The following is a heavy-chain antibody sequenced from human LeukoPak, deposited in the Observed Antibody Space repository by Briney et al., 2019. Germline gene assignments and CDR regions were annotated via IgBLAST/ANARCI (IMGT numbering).Heavy chain of an antibody. J-gene: IGHJ4*02. CDR3: ARGEMATIIFDY. Sequence: NPSETLSLTCTVSGGSISSYYWSWIRQPAGKGLEWIGEINHSGSTNYNPSLKSRVTISVDTSKNQFSLKLSSVTAADTAVYYCARGEMATIIFDYWGQGTLVTVSS. CDR1: GGSISSYY. CDR2: INHSGST. D-gene: IGHD5-12*01. V-gene: IGHV4-34*01.